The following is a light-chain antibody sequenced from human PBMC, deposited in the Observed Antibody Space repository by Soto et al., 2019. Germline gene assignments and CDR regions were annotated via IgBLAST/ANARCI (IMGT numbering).Light chain of an antibody. CDR1: SSDVGGYNY. Sequence: SVLTQPPSASGSPGQSVAISCTGTSSDVGGYNYVSWYQQHPGKAPKLMIYEVNKRPSGVPDRFAGSKSGNTASLTVSGLQAEDEADYYCSSYAGSDDVKFGGGTKLTVL. CDR2: EVN. V-gene: IGLV2-8*01. CDR3: SSYAGSDDVK. J-gene: IGLJ3*02.